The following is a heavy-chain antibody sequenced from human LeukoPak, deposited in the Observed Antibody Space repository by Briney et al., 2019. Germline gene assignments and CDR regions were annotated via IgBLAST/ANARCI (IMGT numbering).Heavy chain of an antibody. J-gene: IGHJ6*02. CDR2: ISSSGSTI. Sequence: GGSLRLSCAASGFTFSDYYMSWIRQAPGKGLEWVSYISSSGSTIYYADSVKGRFTISRDNAKNSLYLEMNSLRAEDTAVYYCARLQSGYSGYDPGYGMDVWGQGTTVTVSS. V-gene: IGHV3-11*01. CDR3: ARLQSGYSGYDPGYGMDV. D-gene: IGHD5-12*01. CDR1: GFTFSDYY.